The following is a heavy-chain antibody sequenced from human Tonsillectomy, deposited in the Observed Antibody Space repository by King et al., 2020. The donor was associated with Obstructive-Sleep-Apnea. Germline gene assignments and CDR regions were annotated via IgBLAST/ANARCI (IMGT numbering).Heavy chain of an antibody. CDR3: ARSYGSGSLTALDAFDV. J-gene: IGHJ3*01. CDR1: GFIVSATY. D-gene: IGHD3-10*01. CDR2: FYSSSTT. V-gene: IGHV3-66*01. Sequence: VQLVESGGGLVQPGGSLRLSCAASGFIVSATYMNWVRQAPGKGLEWVSVFYSSSTTYYVDSVKGRFTISRDNSKYTLYLQMNSLRVEDTAVYYCARSYGSGSLTALDAFDVWGQGTMVTVSS.